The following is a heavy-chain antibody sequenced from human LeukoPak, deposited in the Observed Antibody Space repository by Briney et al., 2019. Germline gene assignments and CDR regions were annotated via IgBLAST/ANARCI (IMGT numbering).Heavy chain of an antibody. CDR3: AKGGYYDTTGYMSES. Sequence: GGSLRLSCAASGFTFKDFAMHWVRQGPGKGLEWVSGITSNGNSIGYADSVKGRCSISRDNADNSLYLQLNSLRAEDTALYYCAKGGYYDTTGYMSESWGQGTLVTVSS. J-gene: IGHJ5*02. V-gene: IGHV3-9*01. CDR1: GFTFKDFA. CDR2: ITSNGNSI. D-gene: IGHD3-22*01.